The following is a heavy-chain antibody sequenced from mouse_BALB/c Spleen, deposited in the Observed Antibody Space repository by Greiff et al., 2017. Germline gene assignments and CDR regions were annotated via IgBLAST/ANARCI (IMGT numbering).Heavy chain of an antibody. CDR1: GYTFTSYW. D-gene: IGHD2-3*01. CDR3: ARGGLLDAMDY. J-gene: IGHJ4*01. V-gene: IGHV1-7*01. Sequence: QVHVKQSGAELAKPGASVKMSCKASGYTFTSYWMHWVKQRPGQGLEWIGYINPSTGYTEYNQKFKDKATLTADKSSSTAYMQLSSLTSEDSAVYYCARGGLLDAMDYWGQGTSVTVSS. CDR2: INPSTGYT.